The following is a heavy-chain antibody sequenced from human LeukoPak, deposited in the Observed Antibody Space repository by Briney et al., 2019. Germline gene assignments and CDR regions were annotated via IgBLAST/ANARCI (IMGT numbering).Heavy chain of an antibody. D-gene: IGHD6-19*01. Sequence: ASVKVSCKASGYTFTSYPISWVRQAPGQGLEWMGWISAYNGDTHYEQKFQGRVTLTTDTSTRTAYMELRSLRSEDTAMYYCARDPPNTSGWYIYFDYWGQGTLVTVSP. J-gene: IGHJ4*02. CDR3: ARDPPNTSGWYIYFDY. CDR1: GYTFTSYP. CDR2: ISAYNGDT. V-gene: IGHV1-18*01.